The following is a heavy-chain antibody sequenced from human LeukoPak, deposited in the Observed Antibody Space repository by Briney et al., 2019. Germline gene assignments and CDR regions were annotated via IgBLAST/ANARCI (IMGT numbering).Heavy chain of an antibody. D-gene: IGHD3-10*01. CDR3: AREPVHYYGSGSPDY. CDR1: GFTFSSYW. J-gene: IGHJ4*02. CDR2: IKQDGSEK. Sequence: GGSLRLSCAASGFTFSSYWMSWVRQAPGKGLEWVANIKQDGSEKYYVDSVKGRFTISRDNAKNSLYLQKNSLRAEDTAVYYCAREPVHYYGSGSPDYWGQGTLVTVSS. V-gene: IGHV3-7*01.